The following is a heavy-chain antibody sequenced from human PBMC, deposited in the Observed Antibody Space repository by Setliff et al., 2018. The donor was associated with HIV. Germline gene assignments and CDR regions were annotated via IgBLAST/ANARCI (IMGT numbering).Heavy chain of an antibody. Sequence: PSETLSLTCTVSGGSISSSSYYWGWIRQPPGKGREWIGNFYYSGSSHYNPSHKSRVTISVDTSKNQFSLKLISVSAADTAVYYCAKLLPAADMAREIDSWGQGTLVTVSS. CDR1: GGSISSSSYY. CDR2: FYYSGSS. V-gene: IGHV4-39*01. D-gene: IGHD2-2*01. CDR3: AKLLPAADMAREIDS. J-gene: IGHJ4*02.